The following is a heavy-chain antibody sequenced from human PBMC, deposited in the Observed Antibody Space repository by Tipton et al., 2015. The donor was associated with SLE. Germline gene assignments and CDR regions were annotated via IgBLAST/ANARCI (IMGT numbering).Heavy chain of an antibody. CDR1: GGSISTYY. Sequence: TLSLTCTVSGGSISTYYWSWIRQPPGKDLEWIGYIHYSESTNYNPSLKSRVTISVDTSKNHFSLKLNSVTATDTALYYCARHQAVAGSSAFDSWGQGTLVTVSS. V-gene: IGHV4-59*08. CDR3: ARHQAVAGSSAFDS. D-gene: IGHD6-19*01. CDR2: IHYSEST. J-gene: IGHJ3*01.